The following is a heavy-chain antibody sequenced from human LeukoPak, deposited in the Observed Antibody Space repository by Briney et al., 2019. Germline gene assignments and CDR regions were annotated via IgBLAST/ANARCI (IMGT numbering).Heavy chain of an antibody. CDR3: AGHGPSSEGFADYYYYYYMDV. CDR1: GYSFTSYW. Sequence: GESLKISCKGSGYSFTSYWIGWVRQMPGKGLEWMGIIYPGDSDTRYSPSFQGQVTISADKSISTAYLQWSSLKASDTAMYYCAGHGPSSEGFADYYYYYYMDVWGKGTTVTVSS. J-gene: IGHJ6*03. V-gene: IGHV5-51*01. CDR2: IYPGDSDT.